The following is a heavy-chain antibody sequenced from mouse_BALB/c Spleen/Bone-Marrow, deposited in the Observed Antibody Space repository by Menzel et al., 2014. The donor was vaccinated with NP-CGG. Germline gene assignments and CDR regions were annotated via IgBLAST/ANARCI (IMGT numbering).Heavy chain of an antibody. Sequence: EVKLMESGGGLVQPGGSLKLSCATSGFTFSDYYMYWVRQTPEKRLEWVAYISNGGGSTYYPDTVKGRFTISRDNAKNALYLQMGRLKSEDTAMYYCARGGIYYGMDYWGQGTSVTVSS. CDR1: GFTFSDYY. J-gene: IGHJ4*01. V-gene: IGHV5-12*02. CDR3: ARGGIYYGMDY. CDR2: ISNGGGST.